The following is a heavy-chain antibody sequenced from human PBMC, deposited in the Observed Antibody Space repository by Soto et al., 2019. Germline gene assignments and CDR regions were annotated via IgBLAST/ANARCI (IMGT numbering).Heavy chain of an antibody. D-gene: IGHD2-15*01. Sequence: SETLSLTCTVSGGSIYRSGYYWGRIRQPPGRGLEWIGNIDYNGVTYSNPSLKSRVTISRDTSKNQFSLKLTSVTAADTALYYCGKVLVGATGHTDSDSWGPGTLVTVSS. V-gene: IGHV4-39*01. CDR3: GKVLVGATGHTDSDS. CDR1: GGSIYRSGYY. CDR2: IDYNGVT. J-gene: IGHJ4*02.